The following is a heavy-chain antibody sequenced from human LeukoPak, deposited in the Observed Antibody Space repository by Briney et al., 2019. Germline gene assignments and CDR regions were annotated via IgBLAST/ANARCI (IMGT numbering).Heavy chain of an antibody. CDR2: IYYSGST. D-gene: IGHD1-1*01. CDR3: ARGYWNDSFDYYYYMDV. Sequence: SETLSLTCTVSGGSISSYYWSWIRQPPGKGLEWIGYIYYSGSTNYNPSLKSRVTISVDTSKNQFSLKLSSATAADTAVYYCARGYWNDSFDYYYYMDVWGKGTTVTVSS. CDR1: GGSISSYY. V-gene: IGHV4-59*01. J-gene: IGHJ6*03.